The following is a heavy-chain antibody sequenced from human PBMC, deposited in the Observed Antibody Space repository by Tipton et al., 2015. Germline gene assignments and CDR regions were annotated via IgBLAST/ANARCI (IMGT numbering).Heavy chain of an antibody. CDR3: ARVPDSGFDAFDI. CDR2: IYYSGST. Sequence: TLSLTCNVSGGSITSYYWSWIRQPPGKGLEWIGYIYYSGSTNYNPSLKSRVTVLLDTSKTQFSLSLTSVTAADTAVYYCARVPDSGFDAFDIWGQGTMVTVSS. J-gene: IGHJ3*02. D-gene: IGHD5-12*01. V-gene: IGHV4-59*01. CDR1: GGSITSYY.